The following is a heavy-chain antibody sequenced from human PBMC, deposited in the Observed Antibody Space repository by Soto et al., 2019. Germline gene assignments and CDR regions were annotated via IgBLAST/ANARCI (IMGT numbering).Heavy chain of an antibody. J-gene: IGHJ5*02. CDR2: MNPNSGNT. CDR3: ASGQSSSWSHARSNWFNP. V-gene: IGHV1-8*01. CDR1: GYTFSSYD. D-gene: IGHD6-13*01. Sequence: ASVKVSGKASGYTFSSYDINWVRQATGQGLEWMGWMNPNSGNTGYAQKFQGRVTMTRTTSISTAYMELSSPRSEDTAVYYCASGQSSSWSHARSNWFNPCGQGPLVAVSS.